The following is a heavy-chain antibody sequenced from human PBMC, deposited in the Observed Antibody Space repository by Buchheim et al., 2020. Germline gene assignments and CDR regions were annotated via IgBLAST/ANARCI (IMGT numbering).Heavy chain of an antibody. CDR3: ARERLPSYDSSGYYYGY. CDR2: IKQDGSEK. V-gene: IGHV3-7*03. D-gene: IGHD3-22*01. CDR1: GFTFSSYW. Sequence: EVQLVESGGGLVQPGGSLRLSCAASGFTFSSYWMSWVRQAPGKGLEWVANIKQDGSEKYYVDSVKGRFTISRDNAKNSLYLQMNSLRAEDTAVHYCARERLPSYDSSGYYYGYWGQGTL. J-gene: IGHJ4*02.